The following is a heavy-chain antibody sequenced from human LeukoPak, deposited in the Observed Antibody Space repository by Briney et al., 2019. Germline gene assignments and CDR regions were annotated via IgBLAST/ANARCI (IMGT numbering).Heavy chain of an antibody. CDR3: ARAPGIEKQLVNIDAFDI. CDR2: IYYSGST. Sequence: PSETLSLTCTVSGGSISSGGYYWSRIRPHPGQGLEWIGYIYYSGSTYYNPSLKSRVTISVDTSKNQFSLKLSSVTAADTAVYYCARAPGIEKQLVNIDAFDIWGQGTMVTVSS. CDR1: GGSISSGGYY. J-gene: IGHJ3*02. D-gene: IGHD6-13*01. V-gene: IGHV4-31*03.